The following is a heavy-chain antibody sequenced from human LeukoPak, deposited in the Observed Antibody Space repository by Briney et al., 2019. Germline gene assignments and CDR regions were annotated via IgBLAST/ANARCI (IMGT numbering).Heavy chain of an antibody. V-gene: IGHV4-59*12. CDR3: ARDLKGYSIDV. CDR1: GGSLSTYH. J-gene: IGHJ6*04. Sequence: PSDPLSLTCTISGGSLSTYHWTWIRQSPRKGVEWIGYIYHRGSKNYNPSLKSRVTFSEDTSKNQFSMNLRSVTAADTAVYYCARDLKGYSIDVWGRGIAVTVSS. CDR2: IYHRGSK.